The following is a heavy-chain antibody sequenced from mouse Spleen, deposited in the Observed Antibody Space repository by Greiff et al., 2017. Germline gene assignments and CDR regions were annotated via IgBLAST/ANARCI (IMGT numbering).Heavy chain of an antibody. D-gene: IGHD2-2*01. J-gene: IGHJ2*01. CDR1: GFTFSSYA. Sequence: EVMLVESGGGLVKPGGSLKLSCAASGFTFSSYAMSWVRQTPEKRLEWVATISSGGSYTYYPDSVKGRFTISRDNAKNTLYLQMSSLRSEDTAMYYCARVGGYDGGYYFDYWGQGTTLTVSS. CDR3: ARVGGYDGGYYFDY. CDR2: ISSGGSYT. V-gene: IGHV5-9-1*01.